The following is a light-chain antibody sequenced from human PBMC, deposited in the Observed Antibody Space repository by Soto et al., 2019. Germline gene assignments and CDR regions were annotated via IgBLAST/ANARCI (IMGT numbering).Light chain of an antibody. V-gene: IGLV2-23*01. CDR1: SGDVGSYNP. CDR3: CSYAGRTTVV. J-gene: IGLJ2*01. Sequence: QSALTQPASVSGSPGQSITISCSGASGDVGSYNPVSWYQQHPGKAPKLTIYEDSKRPSGVSNRFSGSKSGNTASLTISGLQAEDEADYYCCSYAGRTTVVFGGGTKLTVL. CDR2: EDS.